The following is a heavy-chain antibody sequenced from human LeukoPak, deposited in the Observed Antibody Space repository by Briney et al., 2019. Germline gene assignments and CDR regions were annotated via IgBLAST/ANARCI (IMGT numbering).Heavy chain of an antibody. CDR2: IYYNGST. CDR1: GGSINNYY. V-gene: IGHV4-59*01. J-gene: IGHJ4*02. Sequence: SETLSLTCTVSGGSINNYYWSWIRQPPGKGLEWIGNIYYNGSTNYNPSLKSRVTISLDTSKNQFSLEVGSVTAADTAVYYCASEVDYWGQGTLVTVSS. CDR3: ASEVDY.